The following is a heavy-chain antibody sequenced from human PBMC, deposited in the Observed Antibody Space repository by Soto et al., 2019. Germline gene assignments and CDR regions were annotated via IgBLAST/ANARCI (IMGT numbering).Heavy chain of an antibody. J-gene: IGHJ6*02. CDR2: IWYDGSNK. Sequence: GGSLRLSCAASGFTFSSYGMHWVRQAPGKGLEWVAVIWYDGSNKYYADSVKGRFTISRDNSKNTLYLQMNSLRAEDTAVYYCAREITPGVVDWYYGMDVWGQGTTVTVSS. D-gene: IGHD3-9*01. V-gene: IGHV3-33*01. CDR3: AREITPGVVDWYYGMDV. CDR1: GFTFSSYG.